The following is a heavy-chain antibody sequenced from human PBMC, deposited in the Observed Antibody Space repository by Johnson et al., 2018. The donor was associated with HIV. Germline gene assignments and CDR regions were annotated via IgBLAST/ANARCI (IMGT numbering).Heavy chain of an antibody. CDR1: GFTFDDYG. CDR3: ARGAIKYSSSWLGAFDI. Sequence: MLLVESGGGLVQPGGSLRLSCAASGFTFDDYGMSWVRQAPGKGLEWVSVMYGGGSTYHADPVKGRFSLSRDNSKNTVYLQMNSLRAEDTAVYYCARGAIKYSSSWLGAFDIWGQGTMVTISS. V-gene: IGHV3-66*01. CDR2: MYGGGST. D-gene: IGHD6-6*01. J-gene: IGHJ3*02.